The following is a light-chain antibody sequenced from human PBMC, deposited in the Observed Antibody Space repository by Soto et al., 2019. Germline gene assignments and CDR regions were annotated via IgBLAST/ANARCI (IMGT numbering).Light chain of an antibody. CDR3: QQSYSTSWT. J-gene: IGKJ1*01. CDR1: QSISSY. CDR2: AAS. V-gene: IGKV1-39*01. Sequence: DIQMTQSPSPLSASVGDRVTITCRASQSISSYLNWYQQKPGKAPKLLIYAASSLQSGVPSRFSGSGSGTDFTLTISSLQPEDFATYYCQQSYSTSWTFGQGTKV.